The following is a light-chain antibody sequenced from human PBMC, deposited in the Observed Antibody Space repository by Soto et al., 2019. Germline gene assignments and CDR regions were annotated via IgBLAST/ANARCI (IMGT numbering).Light chain of an antibody. CDR3: QQRNSWPRT. V-gene: IGKV3-11*01. CDR2: DAS. CDR1: QSISNN. Sequence: EIVLTQSPATLSLSPGERATLSCRASQSISNNLGWYQQKPGQAPRLIIYDASKRATGIPAKFSGSGSGTDFTRTITSLEPEDFAVYYCQQRNSWPRTFGQGTKLEIK. J-gene: IGKJ2*01.